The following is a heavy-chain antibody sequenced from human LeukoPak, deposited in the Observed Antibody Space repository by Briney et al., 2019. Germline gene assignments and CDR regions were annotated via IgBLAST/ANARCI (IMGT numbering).Heavy chain of an antibody. CDR3: ARGVIAARYDAFDI. J-gene: IGHJ3*02. CDR2: IYHSGST. CDR1: GYSISSGYY. D-gene: IGHD6-6*01. Sequence: SETLSLTCTVSGYSISSGYYWGWIRQPPGKGLEWIGSIYHSGSTYYNPSLKSRVTISVDTSKNQFSLKLSSVTAADTAMYYCARGVIAARYDAFDIWGQGTMVTVSS. V-gene: IGHV4-38-2*02.